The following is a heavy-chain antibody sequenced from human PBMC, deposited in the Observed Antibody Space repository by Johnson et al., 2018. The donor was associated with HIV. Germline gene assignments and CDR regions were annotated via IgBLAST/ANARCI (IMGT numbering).Heavy chain of an antibody. CDR3: ARGVGPYPEGAFDI. CDR1: GFTFDDYT. J-gene: IGHJ3*02. CDR2: ISWDGGST. V-gene: IGHV3-43*01. Sequence: EVQLLESGGVVVQPGGSLRLSCAASGFTFDDYTMHWVRQAPGKGLEWVSLISWDGGSTGYADSVKGRFTISRDNAKNSLYLQMNSLRAEDTALYYCARGVGPYPEGAFDIWGQGTMVTVSS. D-gene: IGHD1-26*01.